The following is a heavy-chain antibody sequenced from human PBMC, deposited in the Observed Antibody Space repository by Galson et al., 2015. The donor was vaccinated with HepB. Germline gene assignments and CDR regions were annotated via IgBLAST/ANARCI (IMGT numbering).Heavy chain of an antibody. D-gene: IGHD2-15*01. V-gene: IGHV3-64*01. CDR2: INTNGGST. Sequence: SLRLSCAASGFTFSGYAMHWVRQAPGRGLAYVSAINTNGGSTNYASSVKGRFTISRDNSKNTLYLQMGSLRAEDMAVYYCARLCCSGGSCCFDYWGQGTLVTVSS. CDR1: GFTFSGYA. J-gene: IGHJ4*02. CDR3: ARLCCSGGSCCFDY.